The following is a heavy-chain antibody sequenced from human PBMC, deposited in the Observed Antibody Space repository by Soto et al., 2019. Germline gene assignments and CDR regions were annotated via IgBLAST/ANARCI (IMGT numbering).Heavy chain of an antibody. Sequence: SETLSLTCAVSGASVSSGFYSWSWIRQPPGKGLEWIGNIYHSGSTHYNPSLKSRVTISLDRSKTQISLNLSSVTAADTAVYYCARTTAVPNTLRSRYFFDYWGQGTLVTV. V-gene: IGHV4-30-2*01. CDR2: IYHSGST. J-gene: IGHJ4*02. CDR3: ARTTAVPNTLRSRYFFDY. D-gene: IGHD4-17*01. CDR1: GASVSSGFYS.